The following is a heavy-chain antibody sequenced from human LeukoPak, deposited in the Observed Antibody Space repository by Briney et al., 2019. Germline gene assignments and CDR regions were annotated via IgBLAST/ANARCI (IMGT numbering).Heavy chain of an antibody. CDR3: ARTVFGSTSPTRYYYYMDV. Sequence: SETLSLTCSVSGGSVSGYYWGWIRQPAGKGLEWIGRISTSGSTNCNPSLKSRVTISLDNSKNQFSLTLTSVTAADTAIYFCARTVFGSTSPTRYYYYMDVWGKGATVTVSS. CDR2: ISTSGST. CDR1: GGSVSGYY. J-gene: IGHJ6*03. D-gene: IGHD2-2*01. V-gene: IGHV4-4*07.